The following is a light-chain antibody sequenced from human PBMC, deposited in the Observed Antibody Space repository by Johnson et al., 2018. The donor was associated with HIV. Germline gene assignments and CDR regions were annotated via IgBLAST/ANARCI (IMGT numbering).Light chain of an antibody. J-gene: IGLJ1*01. CDR2: ENN. CDR1: SSNIGSND. V-gene: IGLV1-51*02. CDR3: ASWDRSLTVGTV. Sequence: QSVLTQPPSVSAAPGQKVTVSCSGSSSNIGSNDVSWYQQFPGAAPKLLIYENNKRPSGIPDRFSGSKSGTSATLDITGLQTGDEADYYCASWDRSLTVGTVFGPGTRVTVL.